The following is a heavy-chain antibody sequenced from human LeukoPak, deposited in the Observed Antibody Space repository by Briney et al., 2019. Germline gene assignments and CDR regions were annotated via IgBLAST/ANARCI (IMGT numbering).Heavy chain of an antibody. CDR1: GFTFSKAW. J-gene: IGHJ4*02. Sequence: GGSLRLSCAASGFTFSKAWMGWVGQAPGKGLEWVGRIKSNDHGGATDYAATVKGRFAVSRDDSKNTLYLQLNSLKTEDTAMYYCTTDGGVLVRPLFDYWGQGTLVTVSS. V-gene: IGHV3-15*01. CDR3: TTDGGVLVRPLFDY. CDR2: IKSNDHGGAT. D-gene: IGHD2-8*02.